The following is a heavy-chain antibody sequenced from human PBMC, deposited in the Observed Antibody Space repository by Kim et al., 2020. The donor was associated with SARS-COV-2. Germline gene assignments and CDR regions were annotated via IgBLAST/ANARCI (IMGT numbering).Heavy chain of an antibody. CDR3: ASLIVGATFDY. CDR1: GFTFSSYA. Sequence: GGSLRLSCAASGFTFSSYAMHWVRQAPGKGLEWVAVISYDGSKKYYADSVKGRFTISRDNSKNTLYLQMNSLRADDTAVYYCASLIVGATFDYCGQGTLVTVSS. V-gene: IGHV3-30*04. CDR2: ISYDGSKK. J-gene: IGHJ4*02. D-gene: IGHD1-26*01.